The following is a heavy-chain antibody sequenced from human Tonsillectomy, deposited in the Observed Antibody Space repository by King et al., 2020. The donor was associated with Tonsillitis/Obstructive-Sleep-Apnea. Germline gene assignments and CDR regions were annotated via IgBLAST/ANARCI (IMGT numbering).Heavy chain of an antibody. Sequence: QLQESGPGLVKPSETLSLTCSVSGDSISDSVYYWGWIRQPPGKGLEWIGAILYTGNTYYNPSLKSRGTIAVETYKNQFSLDLDSVTAADTAVYYCASHDWSRSSPAFDYWGQGTLVTVSS. V-gene: IGHV4-39*01. CDR3: ASHDWSRSSPAFDY. CDR2: ILYTGNT. J-gene: IGHJ4*02. D-gene: IGHD3-9*01. CDR1: GDSISDSVYY.